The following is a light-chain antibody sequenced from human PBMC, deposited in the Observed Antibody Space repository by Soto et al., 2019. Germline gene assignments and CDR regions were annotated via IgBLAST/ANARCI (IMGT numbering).Light chain of an antibody. CDR3: QQYYSYSWT. CDR2: DAS. CDR1: QSIRTW. V-gene: IGKV1-5*01. J-gene: IGKJ1*01. Sequence: DIQMTHSPSTLSAYGGDRFTIXXRASQSIRTWLAWYQHKTGKAPKXLIYDASTVESGVPSRFSGSGAGTEFTLTISCLQSEDFATYYCQQYYSYSWTFGQGTKVDIK.